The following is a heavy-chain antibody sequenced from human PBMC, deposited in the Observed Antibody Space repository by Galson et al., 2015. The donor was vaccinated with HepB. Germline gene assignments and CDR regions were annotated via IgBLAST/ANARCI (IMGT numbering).Heavy chain of an antibody. CDR2: IDNTGSEI. V-gene: IGHV3-48*01. D-gene: IGHD5-12*01. Sequence: SLRLSCAASGIPFSKSSMNWVRQAPGKGLEWLSYIDNTGSEIYYADSVKGRFTISRDNAKNSLYLEMSSLEAEDTAVYYRARRGYQLGFDFWGQGTLVTVSS. J-gene: IGHJ4*02. CDR3: ARRGYQLGFDF. CDR1: GIPFSKSS.